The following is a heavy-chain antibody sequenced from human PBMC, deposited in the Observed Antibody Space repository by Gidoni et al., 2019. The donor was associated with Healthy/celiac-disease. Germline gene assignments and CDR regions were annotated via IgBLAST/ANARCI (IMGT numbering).Heavy chain of an antibody. V-gene: IGHV3-30-3*01. D-gene: IGHD4-17*01. CDR1: GFTFSSYA. J-gene: IGHJ4*02. CDR2: ISYDGSNK. Sequence: QVHLVESGGGVVQPGRSLRLSCAASGFTFSSYAMHWRRQAPGKGLEWVAVISYDGSNKYYADPVKGRFTISRDNSKNTLYLQMSSLRAEDTAAYYCAREPTVVTRGGFDYWGQGTLVTVSS. CDR3: AREPTVVTRGGFDY.